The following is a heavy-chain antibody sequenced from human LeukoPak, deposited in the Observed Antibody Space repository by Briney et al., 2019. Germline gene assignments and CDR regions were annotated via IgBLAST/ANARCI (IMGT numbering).Heavy chain of an antibody. V-gene: IGHV3-30*02. CDR2: IRYDGSNK. CDR1: GFTFSSYC. CDR3: AKDRTYTSSWDYFDY. J-gene: IGHJ4*02. D-gene: IGHD6-13*01. Sequence: GGSLRLSCAAAGFTFSSYCIRWVRQAPGKVLEWVAFIRYDGSNKYYADSVKGRFTISRDTAKTTLYLQMNSLSAEDTAVYYCAKDRTYTSSWDYFDYCGQGTLVTVSS.